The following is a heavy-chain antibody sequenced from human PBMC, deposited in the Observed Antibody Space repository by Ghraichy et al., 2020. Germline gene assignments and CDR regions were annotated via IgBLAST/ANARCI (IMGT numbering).Heavy chain of an antibody. CDR1: GFTFSSYA. J-gene: IGHJ6*03. CDR3: AKGLNWDYYYYMDV. D-gene: IGHD7-27*01. CDR2: ISGSGGST. Sequence: GESLNISCAASGFTFSSYAMSWVRQAPGKGLEWVSAISGSGGSTYYADSVKGRFTISRDNSKNTLYLQMNSLRAEDTAVYYCAKGLNWDYYYYMDVWGKGTTVTVSS. V-gene: IGHV3-23*01.